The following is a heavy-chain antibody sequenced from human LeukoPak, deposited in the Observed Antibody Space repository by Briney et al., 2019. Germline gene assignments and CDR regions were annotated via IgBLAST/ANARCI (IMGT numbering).Heavy chain of an antibody. Sequence: GGSLRLSCAASGFTFSSYWMTWVRQAPGKGLEWVANIKQDGSEKYYVDSVKGRFTISRDNAKNSLYLQMNSLRAEDTAVYYCASWGLYDFWSGYSHYYFDYWGQGTLVTVSS. V-gene: IGHV3-7*05. CDR3: ASWGLYDFWSGYSHYYFDY. CDR1: GFTFSSYW. J-gene: IGHJ4*02. CDR2: IKQDGSEK. D-gene: IGHD3-3*01.